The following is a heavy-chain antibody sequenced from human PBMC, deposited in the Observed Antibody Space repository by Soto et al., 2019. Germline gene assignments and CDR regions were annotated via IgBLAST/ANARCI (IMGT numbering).Heavy chain of an antibody. CDR3: GRSLTSYSSGWYTY. CDR2: INHSGST. D-gene: IGHD6-19*01. CDR1: GGSFSGYY. Sequence: SETLSLTCAVYGGSFSGYYWSWIRQPPGKGLEWIGEINHSGSTNYNPSLKSRVTISVDTSKNQFSLKLSSVTAADTAVYYCGRSLTSYSSGWYTYWGQGTLVTVSS. J-gene: IGHJ4*02. V-gene: IGHV4-34*01.